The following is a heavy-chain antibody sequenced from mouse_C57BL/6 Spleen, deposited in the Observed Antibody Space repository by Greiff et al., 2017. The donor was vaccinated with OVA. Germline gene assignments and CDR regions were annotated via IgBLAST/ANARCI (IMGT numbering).Heavy chain of an antibody. J-gene: IGHJ2*01. D-gene: IGHD1-1*01. V-gene: IGHV1-82*01. CDR2: IYPGDGDT. CDR3: ARGGYNYGSNYFDY. CDR1: GYAFSSSW. Sequence: QVQLQQPGPELVKPGASVKISCKASGYAFSSSWMNWVKQRPGKGLEWIGRIYPGDGDTNYNGKFKGKATLTADKSSSTAYMQLSSLTSEDSAVYFCARGGYNYGSNYFDYWGQGTTLTVSS.